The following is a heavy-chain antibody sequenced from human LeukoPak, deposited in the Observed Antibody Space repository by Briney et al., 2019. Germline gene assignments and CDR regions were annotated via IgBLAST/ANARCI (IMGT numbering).Heavy chain of an antibody. CDR2: IYYSGST. CDR1: GGSISSTGYY. J-gene: IGHJ4*02. CDR3: ARQYGPIDY. Sequence: SETLSLTCTVSGGSISSTGYYWGWIRQPPGRGLEWIGSIYYSGSTYYNPSLKSRVTISVDTSKNQFSLKLYSVTAADTSVYYCARQYGPIDYWGQGTLVTVSS. D-gene: IGHD4-17*01. V-gene: IGHV4-39*01.